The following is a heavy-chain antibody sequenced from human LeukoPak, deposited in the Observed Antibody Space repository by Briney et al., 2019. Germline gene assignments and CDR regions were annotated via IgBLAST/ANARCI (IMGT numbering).Heavy chain of an antibody. CDR1: GGSISSGSYY. Sequence: SETLSPTCTVSGGSISSGSYYWSWIRQPAGKGLEWIGRIYTSGSTNYNPSLKSRVTISVDTSKNQFSLKLSSVTAADTAVYYCARLRMVRGVIFAFDIWGQGTMVTVSS. CDR2: IYTSGST. V-gene: IGHV4-61*02. J-gene: IGHJ3*02. D-gene: IGHD3-10*01. CDR3: ARLRMVRGVIFAFDI.